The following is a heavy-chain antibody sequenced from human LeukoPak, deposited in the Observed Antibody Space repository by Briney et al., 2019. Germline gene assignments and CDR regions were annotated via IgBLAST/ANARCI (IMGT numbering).Heavy chain of an antibody. CDR1: GFTFSTYA. V-gene: IGHV3-30-3*01. CDR3: ARAPWIQLWLNGRVDYYYGMDV. Sequence: GGSLRLSCAASGFTFSTYAMHWVRQGPGKGLEWVAVISYDGSNKFYADSVKGRFTISRDNSKNSLYLQMNSLRAEDTAVYYCARAPWIQLWLNGRVDYYYGMDVRGQGTTVTVSS. CDR2: ISYDGSNK. D-gene: IGHD5-18*01. J-gene: IGHJ6*02.